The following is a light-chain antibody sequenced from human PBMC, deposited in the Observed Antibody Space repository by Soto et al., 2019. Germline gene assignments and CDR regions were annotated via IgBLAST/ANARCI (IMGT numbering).Light chain of an antibody. CDR1: SSNV. J-gene: IGLJ2*01. CDR3: AAWDSSLSAVI. V-gene: IGLV1-51*01. CDR2: DNT. Sequence: QSALTQPPSVSAAPGQTVILSCSGSSSNVAWYQQVPGTAPQLLIYDNTKRAFGIPDRFSGSKSGTSATLGITGIQSGDEATYHCAAWDSSLSAVIFGGGTKRTVL.